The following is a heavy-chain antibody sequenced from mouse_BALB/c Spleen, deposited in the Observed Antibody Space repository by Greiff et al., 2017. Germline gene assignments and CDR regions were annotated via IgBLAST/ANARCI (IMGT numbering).Heavy chain of an antibody. CDR1: GFNIKDTY. Sequence: EVKLQESGAELVKPGASVKLSCTASGFNIKDTYMHWVKQRPEQGLEWIGRIDPANGNTKYDPKFQGKATITADTSSNTAYLQLSSLTSEDTAVYYCAKNYYGRSWFAYWGQGTLVTVSA. CDR3: AKNYYGRSWFAY. V-gene: IGHV14-3*02. CDR2: IDPANGNT. J-gene: IGHJ3*01. D-gene: IGHD1-1*01.